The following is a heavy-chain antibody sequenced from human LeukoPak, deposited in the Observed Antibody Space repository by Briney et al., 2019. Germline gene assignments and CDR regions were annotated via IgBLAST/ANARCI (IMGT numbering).Heavy chain of an antibody. J-gene: IGHJ4*02. CDR3: VKWGDYDILTGYYVPDF. Sequence: GGSLRLSCAASGFTFSSYEMNWVRQAPGKGLEWVSAITGSGDTTFYADSVKGRFTISRDNPKNALYVEMNTLRAEDTAVYYCVKWGDYDILTGYYVPDFWGQGTLVTVSS. CDR1: GFTFSSYE. D-gene: IGHD3-9*01. V-gene: IGHV3-23*01. CDR2: ITGSGDTT.